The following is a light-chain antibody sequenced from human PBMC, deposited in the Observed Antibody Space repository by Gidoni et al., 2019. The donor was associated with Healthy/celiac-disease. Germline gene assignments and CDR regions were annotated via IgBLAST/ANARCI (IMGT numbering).Light chain of an antibody. CDR2: LNSDGSH. CDR3: QTWGTGIQGV. J-gene: IGLJ2*01. V-gene: IGLV4-69*01. Sequence: QLVLTHSPSASASLGASVKLTCTLSSRHSSYAIAWHQQQPEKGPRYLMKLNSDGSHRKGDGIPDRLSGSSSGAERYLTISSLQSEDEADYYCQTWGTGIQGVFGGGTKLTVL. CDR1: SRHSSYA.